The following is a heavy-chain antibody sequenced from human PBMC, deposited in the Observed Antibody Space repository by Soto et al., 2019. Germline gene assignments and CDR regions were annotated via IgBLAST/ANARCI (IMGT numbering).Heavy chain of an antibody. V-gene: IGHV4-34*01. J-gene: IGHJ4*02. D-gene: IGHD4-17*01. CDR1: GGSFSGYY. Sequence: SETLSLTCAVYGGSFSGYYWSWIRQPPGKGLEWIGEINHSGSTNYNPSLKSRVTISVDTSKNQFSLKLSSVTAADTAVYYCARQDYGDYAEGADYYFHSWGQGTLVT. CDR3: ARQDYGDYAEGADYYFHS. CDR2: INHSGST.